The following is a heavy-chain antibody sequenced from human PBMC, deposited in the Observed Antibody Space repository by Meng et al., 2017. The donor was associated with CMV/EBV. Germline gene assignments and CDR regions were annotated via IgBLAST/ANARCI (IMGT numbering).Heavy chain of an antibody. CDR1: GYSISSGYY. J-gene: IGHJ4*02. CDR2: IYHSGSN. V-gene: IGHV4-38-2*02. D-gene: IGHD2-15*01. Sequence: SETLSLTCAVSGYSISSGYYRGWIRQPRGKRLWWIGSIYHSGSNYYTTSLKSRVTISVDTSKNQFALQLSVVTAADTAVYYCARDDCGGGSCYGYWGQGTLVTVSS. CDR3: ARDDCGGGSCYGY.